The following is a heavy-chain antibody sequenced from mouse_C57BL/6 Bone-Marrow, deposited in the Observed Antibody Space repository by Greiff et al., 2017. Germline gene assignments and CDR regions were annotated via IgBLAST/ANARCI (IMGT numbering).Heavy chain of an antibody. CDR3: TRAQLRFAY. J-gene: IGHJ3*01. V-gene: IGHV1-7*01. CDR2: ITPRSGYT. Sequence: VQLQQSGAELAKPGASVKLSCKASGYTFTSYWMHWVKQRPGQGLEWIGYITPRSGYTKYNQKLQDKATFTADKSSSTAYMQLSSLTYEDSAVYYCTRAQLRFAYWGQGTLVTVSA. CDR1: GYTFTSYW. D-gene: IGHD2-4*01.